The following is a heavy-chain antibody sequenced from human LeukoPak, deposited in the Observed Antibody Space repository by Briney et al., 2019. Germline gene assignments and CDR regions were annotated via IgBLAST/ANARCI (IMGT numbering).Heavy chain of an antibody. J-gene: IGHJ4*02. CDR1: GYTFTSYG. CDR2: ISAYNGNT. D-gene: IGHD4-17*01. V-gene: IGHV1-18*01. CDR3: ASSPARGYGDYYFDY. Sequence: GASVKVSCKASGYTFTSYGISWVRQAPGQGLEWMGWISAYNGNTNYAQKLQGRVTMTTDTSASTAYMELRSLRSDDTAVYYCASSPARGYGDYYFDYWGQGTLVTVSS.